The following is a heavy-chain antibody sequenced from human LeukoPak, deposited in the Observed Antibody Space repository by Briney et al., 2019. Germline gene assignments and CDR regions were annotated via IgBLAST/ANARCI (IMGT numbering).Heavy chain of an antibody. J-gene: IGHJ5*02. CDR2: IYYGGTN. CDR1: GGSISSWTYY. D-gene: IGHD4-23*01. Sequence: PSETLSLARTVSGGSISSWTYYWGWIRQPPGRGLEWIGSIYYGGTNYNNPSLKSRDTISVDTSKNQFSLNLNSVTAADTAVYYCAYGSNSAGDLWRQGTLVPVS. V-gene: IGHV4-39*01. CDR3: AYGSNSAGDL.